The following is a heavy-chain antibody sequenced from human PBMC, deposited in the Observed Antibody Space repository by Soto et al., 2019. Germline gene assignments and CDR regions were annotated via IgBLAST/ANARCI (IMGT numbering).Heavy chain of an antibody. Sequence: HPGESLRLSCAGSGFTFSGYWMHWVRQSPGKGLVWVSRINSDGTTTAYADAVKGRFTISRDNSKNTLYLQMGSLRAEDTAVYYSTQCSGARCQGGYVGMDVWAQGTTVSVS. CDR3: TQCSGARCQGGYVGMDV. J-gene: IGHJ6*02. CDR2: INSDGTTT. V-gene: IGHV3-74*01. D-gene: IGHD2-15*01. CDR1: GFTFSGYW.